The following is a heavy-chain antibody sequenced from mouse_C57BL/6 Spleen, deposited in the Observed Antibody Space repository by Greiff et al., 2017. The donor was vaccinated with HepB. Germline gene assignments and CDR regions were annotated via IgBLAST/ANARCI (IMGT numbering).Heavy chain of an antibody. CDR3: ARDYYGSSYRFAY. D-gene: IGHD1-1*01. Sequence: VQLQQPGAELVKPGASVKLSCKASGYTFTSYWMQWVKQRPGQGLEWIGEIDPSDRYTNYNQKFKGKATLTVDTSSSTAYMQLSSLTSEDSAVYYCARDYYGSSYRFAYWGQGTLVTVSA. V-gene: IGHV1-50*01. CDR1: GYTFTSYW. J-gene: IGHJ3*01. CDR2: IDPSDRYT.